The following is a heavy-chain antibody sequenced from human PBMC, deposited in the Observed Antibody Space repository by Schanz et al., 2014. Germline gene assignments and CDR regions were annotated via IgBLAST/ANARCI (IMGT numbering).Heavy chain of an antibody. CDR3: AKSLESCPGGRCSRGYFDY. V-gene: IGHV3-23*01. Sequence: VQLLESGGGLVQPGGSLRLSCAASGFTFSSYAMSWVRQAPGKGLEWVSLISDSGDTAYYADSVKGRFTISRDNFKGALYLQMSSLRAEDTAVYYCAKSLESCPGGRCSRGYFDYWGQGTLVTVSS. D-gene: IGHD2-8*02. CDR1: GFTFSSYA. CDR2: ISDSGDTA. J-gene: IGHJ4*02.